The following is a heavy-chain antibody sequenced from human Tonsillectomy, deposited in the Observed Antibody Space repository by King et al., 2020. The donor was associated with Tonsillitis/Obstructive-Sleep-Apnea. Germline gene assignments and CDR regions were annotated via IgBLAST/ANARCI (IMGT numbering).Heavy chain of an antibody. J-gene: IGHJ4*02. CDR3: AKGEKRWLQLVNPDY. CDR2: ISYDGSNK. CDR1: GFTFSSYG. V-gene: IGHV3-30*18. Sequence: VQLVESGGGVVQPGRSLRLSCAASGFTFSSYGMHWVRQAPGKGLEWVAVISYDGSNKYYADSVKGRFTISRDNSKNTLYLQMNSLRAEDTAVYYCAKGEKRWLQLVNPDYWGQGTLVTVSS. D-gene: IGHD5-24*01.